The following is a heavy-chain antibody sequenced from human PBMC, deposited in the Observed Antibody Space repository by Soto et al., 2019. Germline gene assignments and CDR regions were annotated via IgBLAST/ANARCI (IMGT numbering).Heavy chain of an antibody. J-gene: IGHJ6*02. CDR1: GFTFNSYN. Sequence: QEQLVESGGDVVQPGRSLRLSCAAAGFTFNSYNMHWVRQAPGKGPEWVAVISYNGDNQYYLDSVKGRFTISRDNPNKKLYLEMKSLSPEDTAVYFCARNSRGFGYPDGMDVWGQGTTVIVSS. CDR3: ARNSRGFGYPDGMDV. CDR2: ISYNGDNQ. V-gene: IGHV3-30*03. D-gene: IGHD3-10*01.